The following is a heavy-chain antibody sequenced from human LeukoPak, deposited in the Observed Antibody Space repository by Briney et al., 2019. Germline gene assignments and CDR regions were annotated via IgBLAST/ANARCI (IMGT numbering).Heavy chain of an antibody. V-gene: IGHV3-23*01. J-gene: IGHJ4*02. Sequence: GGSLRLSRAASGFTFSNYAMSWVRQAPGKGLEWVSGISGSGDSTYYGDSVQGRFTISRDNSKNTLHLQMNTLRAEDTAVYYCAKEKQRNFDYWGQGTLVTVSS. CDR2: ISGSGDST. CDR3: AKEKQRNFDY. CDR1: GFTFSNYA.